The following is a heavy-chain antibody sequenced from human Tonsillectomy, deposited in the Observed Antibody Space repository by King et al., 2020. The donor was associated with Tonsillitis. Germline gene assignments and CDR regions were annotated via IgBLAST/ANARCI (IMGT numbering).Heavy chain of an antibody. D-gene: IGHD5-12*01. Sequence: VQLVESGGDLVQPGGSLRLSCEASGFTFSSYSMSWVRPAPGKGLEWVSGISGSGGRTYYADSVQGRFTISRDNSKNTLFLEIHRLTAEDTALFYCAKVAEPEWQRRTTLAAFDMWGPGTLVTVSS. J-gene: IGHJ3*02. CDR3: AKVAEPEWQRRTTLAAFDM. CDR1: GFTFSSYS. V-gene: IGHV3-23*04. CDR2: ISGSGGRT.